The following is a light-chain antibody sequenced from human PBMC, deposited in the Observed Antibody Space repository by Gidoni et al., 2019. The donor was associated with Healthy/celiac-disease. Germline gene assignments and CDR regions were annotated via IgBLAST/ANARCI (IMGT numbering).Light chain of an antibody. J-gene: IGKJ4*01. CDR2: DAS. V-gene: IGKV3-11*01. CDR1: QSVSSY. Sequence: EIVLTQSPATLSLSPGERATLSCRASQSVSSYLAWYQQQPGQAPRLLIYDASNRATGIPARFSGSGSGTDFTLTISSLEPEDFAVYYCQQRSNWPPVFTFXGXTKVEIK. CDR3: QQRSNWPPVFT.